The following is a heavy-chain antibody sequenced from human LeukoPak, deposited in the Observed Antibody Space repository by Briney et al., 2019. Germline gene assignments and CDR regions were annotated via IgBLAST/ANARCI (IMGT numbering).Heavy chain of an antibody. CDR2: ISGSGGST. V-gene: IGHV3-23*01. CDR1: GFTFSSYA. D-gene: IGHD4-17*01. CDR3: AKGTTVTTGAFDI. Sequence: GGSLRLSCAASGFTFSSYAMSWVRQAPGKGLEWVSAISGSGGSTYYADSVKGRSTISRDNSKNTLYLQMNSLRAEDTALYYCAKGTTVTTGAFDIWGQGTMVTVSS. J-gene: IGHJ3*02.